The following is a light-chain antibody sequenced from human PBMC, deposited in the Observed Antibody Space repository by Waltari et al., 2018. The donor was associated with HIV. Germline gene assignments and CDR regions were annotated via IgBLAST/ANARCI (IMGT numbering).Light chain of an antibody. CDR3: STYAGTVWV. Sequence: QSALTQPRSVSASPGQSVTISCTGTSSNVGSSDFVSWYQQHPGKAPQLILFDVNKRPSRVPGRFSGSKSGNTASLTVSGLQADDEAHYFCSTYAGTVWVFGGGTMLTVL. V-gene: IGLV2-11*01. CDR1: SSNVGSSDF. CDR2: DVN. J-gene: IGLJ3*02.